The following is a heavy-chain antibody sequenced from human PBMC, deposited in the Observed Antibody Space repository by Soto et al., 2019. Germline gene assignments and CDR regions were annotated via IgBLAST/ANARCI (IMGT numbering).Heavy chain of an antibody. CDR2: ISSSSSTI. V-gene: IGHV3-48*02. CDR3: ARVSSGHDD. D-gene: IGHD6-19*01. J-gene: IGHJ4*02. CDR1: GFTFSSYS. Sequence: EVQLVESGGGLVQPGGSLRLSCSASGFTFSSYSMNWVRQAPGKGLEWVSYISSSSSTIYYADSVKGRFTISRDKAKNSLYLQMNSLRYEDKAVDYCARVSSGHDDWGQGTLVTVSS.